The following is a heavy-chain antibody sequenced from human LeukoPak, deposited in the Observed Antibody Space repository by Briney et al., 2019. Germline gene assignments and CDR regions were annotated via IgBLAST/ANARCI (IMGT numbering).Heavy chain of an antibody. V-gene: IGHV1-69*05. CDR2: IIPIFGTA. Sequence: ASVKVSCKASGGTFSSYAISWVRQAPGQGLEWMGGIIPIFGTANYAQKFQGRVTITTDESTSTAYMELSSLRSEDTAVYYCASLEGYDILTAPDAFDIWGQGTMVTVSS. CDR3: ASLEGYDILTAPDAFDI. J-gene: IGHJ3*02. D-gene: IGHD3-9*01. CDR1: GGTFSSYA.